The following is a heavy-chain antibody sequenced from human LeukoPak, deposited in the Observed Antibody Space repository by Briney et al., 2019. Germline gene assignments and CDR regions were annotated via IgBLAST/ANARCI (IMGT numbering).Heavy chain of an antibody. CDR1: QFTFDDYA. CDR2: ISWNSGSI. V-gene: IGHV3-9*01. CDR3: AKDRGYSYGHDAFDI. D-gene: IGHD5-18*01. Sequence: PGGSLRLSCVASQFTFDDYAMHWVRQAPGKGLEWVSGISWNSGSIGYVDSVKGRFTISRDNAKNSLYRQMNSLRAEDTALYYCAKDRGYSYGHDAFDIWGQGTMVTVSS. J-gene: IGHJ3*02.